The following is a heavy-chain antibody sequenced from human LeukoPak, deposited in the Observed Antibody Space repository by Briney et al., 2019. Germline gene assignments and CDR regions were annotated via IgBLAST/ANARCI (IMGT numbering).Heavy chain of an antibody. V-gene: IGHV3-30*04. J-gene: IGHJ4*02. Sequence: PGGSMILSCGTSVVVSSTYSMNWVRHAPCKGLEWVADISFDGSNTYYADSVKGRFTISRDNSKKTLYLQMNSLKPEDTAVYYCARAALSSGWKAGINYWGQGSPVTVS. CDR3: ARAALSSGWKAGINY. D-gene: IGHD6-19*01. CDR2: ISFDGSNT. CDR1: VVVSSTYS.